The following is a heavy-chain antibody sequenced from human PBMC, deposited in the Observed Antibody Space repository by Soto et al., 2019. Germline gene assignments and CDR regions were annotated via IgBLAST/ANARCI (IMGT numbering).Heavy chain of an antibody. Sequence: ASVKVSCKTSGYPFTSYGIGWVRQAPGQGLEWMAWISPYNGNTYYAQKFQGRVTLTTDTYTNTVYMELRSLRSDDTVVYYCASSGGAGTWDWFDSWGQGTLVTVSS. D-gene: IGHD6-19*01. CDR3: ASSGGAGTWDWFDS. CDR1: GYPFTSYG. V-gene: IGHV1-18*01. J-gene: IGHJ5*01. CDR2: ISPYNGNT.